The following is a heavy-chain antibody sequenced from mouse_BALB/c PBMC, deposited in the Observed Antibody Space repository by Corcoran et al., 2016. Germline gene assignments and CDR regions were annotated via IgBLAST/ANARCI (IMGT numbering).Heavy chain of an antibody. Sequence: EEQLQQSGAGLVEPEALVKLSCTAADFNITDTYMHWLKQRHEQGLEWIGRIDPANGNTTYDPKIQGKATITADTTSNTAYLQLSSLTSEDTAVYYCARWDWYFDVWGAGTTVTVSS. V-gene: IGHV14-3*02. CDR2: IDPANGNT. CDR1: DFNITDTY. J-gene: IGHJ1*01. CDR3: ARWDWYFDV.